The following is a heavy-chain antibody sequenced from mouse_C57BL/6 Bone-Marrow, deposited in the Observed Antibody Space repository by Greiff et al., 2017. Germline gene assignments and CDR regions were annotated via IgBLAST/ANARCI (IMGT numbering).Heavy chain of an antibody. CDR3: TTNYWYFDV. CDR2: LDPEDGDT. Sequence: EVQLQQSGAELVRPGASVKLSCTASGFHIKDYYMHWVKQRPDPGLEWIGRLDPEDGDTDYAPKFQGKDTMTADTSSNTAYLQLSSRTSEDTSVYYCTTNYWYFDVWGTGTTVTVSS. J-gene: IGHJ1*03. CDR1: GFHIKDYY. V-gene: IGHV14-1*01.